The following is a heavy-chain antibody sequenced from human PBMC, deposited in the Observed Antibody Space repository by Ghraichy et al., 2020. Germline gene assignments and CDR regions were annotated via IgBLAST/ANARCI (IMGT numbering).Heavy chain of an antibody. Sequence: SETLSLTCTVSGGSISSSSYYWGRIRQPPGKGLEWIGSIYYSGSTYYNPSLKSRVTISVDTSKNQFSLKLSSVTAADTAVYYCATGWTGTYYYDSSGSTDIWGQGTNVTVSS. J-gene: IGHJ3*02. CDR1: GGSISSSSYY. V-gene: IGHV4-39*01. CDR3: ATGWTGTYYYDSSGSTDI. D-gene: IGHD3-22*01. CDR2: IYYSGST.